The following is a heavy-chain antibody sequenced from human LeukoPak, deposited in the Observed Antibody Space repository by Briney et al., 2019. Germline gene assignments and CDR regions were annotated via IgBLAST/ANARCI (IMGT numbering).Heavy chain of an antibody. J-gene: IGHJ5*02. Sequence: PSQTLSLTCTVSGGSISSYYWSWIRQPAGKGLEWIGRIYTIGSTNYNPSLKSRVTMSVDTSKNQFSLKLGSVTAADTAVYYCAKDLRITILSWSDPWGQGTLVTVSS. CDR3: AKDLRITILSWSDP. V-gene: IGHV4-4*07. CDR1: GGSISSYY. D-gene: IGHD3-10*01. CDR2: IYTIGST.